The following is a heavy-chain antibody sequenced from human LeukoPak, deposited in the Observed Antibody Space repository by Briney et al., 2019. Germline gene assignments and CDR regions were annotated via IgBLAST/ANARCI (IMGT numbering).Heavy chain of an antibody. CDR2: ISGENGKT. CDR3: GRDRGGSEDGHRDLDY. J-gene: IGHJ4*02. Sequence: ASVKVSCKASGYTFSTHGIGWVRQAPGQGLEWMGRISGENGKTKYAQKFQARVTMTTDTSTTTTYMELRSLTSDDTTVYYCGRDRGGSEDGHRDLDYWGQGTLVTVSS. V-gene: IGHV1-18*01. CDR1: GYTFSTHG. D-gene: IGHD3-10*01.